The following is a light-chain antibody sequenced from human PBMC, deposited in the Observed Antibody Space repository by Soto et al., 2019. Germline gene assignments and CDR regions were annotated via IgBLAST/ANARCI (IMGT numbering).Light chain of an antibody. V-gene: IGKV1-5*03. Sequence: DIQMTQSPSTLSASVGDRVTITCRASQSISSWLAWYQQKPGKAPKLLINKASSLESGVPSRFSGSGSGTDFTLTISSLQPEDFATYFCQHGYSTPLTFGGGTKVDIK. CDR2: KAS. CDR1: QSISSW. J-gene: IGKJ4*01. CDR3: QHGYSTPLT.